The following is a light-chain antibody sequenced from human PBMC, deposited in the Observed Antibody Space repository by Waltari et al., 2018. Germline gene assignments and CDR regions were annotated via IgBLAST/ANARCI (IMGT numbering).Light chain of an antibody. CDR1: SSAFAVFNY. V-gene: IGLV2-14*01. CDR3: SSYTSTWV. Sequence: SALTQSASVSGSPGQSITISCTGTSSAFAVFNYVSCYQQHPGKAPQLMFFDVSKRPSGVSNRFSGSKSGNTASLTISGLQAEDEADYYCSSYTSTWVFGGGTKLTVL. CDR2: DVS. J-gene: IGLJ3*02.